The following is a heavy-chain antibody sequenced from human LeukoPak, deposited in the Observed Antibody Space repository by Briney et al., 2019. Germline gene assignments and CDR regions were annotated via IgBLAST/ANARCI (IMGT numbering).Heavy chain of an antibody. D-gene: IGHD6-6*01. CDR1: GGSFSGYY. V-gene: IGHV4-34*01. CDR3: ARGEVAARPRYFDY. CDR2: INHSGST. Sequence: PSETLSLTCAVYGGSFSGYYWSWIRQPPGKGLEWIGEINHSGSTNYNPSLKSRVTISVDTSKNQFSLKLSSVTAADTAVYYCARGEVAARPRYFDYWGQGTLVTVSS. J-gene: IGHJ4*02.